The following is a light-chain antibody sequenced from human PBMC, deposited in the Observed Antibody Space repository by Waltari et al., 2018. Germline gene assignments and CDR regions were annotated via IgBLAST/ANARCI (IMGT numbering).Light chain of an antibody. V-gene: IGKV1-5*03. J-gene: IGKJ1*01. Sequence: DIQMTQSPSTLSASVGDRVTITCRASQDITTSLAWYQQKPGKAPKVLIYRTSNLKSGVSSRFSGSGSGTEFTLTINSLQPDDFATYYCLQDYIYPWTFGQGTKVEV. CDR1: QDITTS. CDR3: LQDYIYPWT. CDR2: RTS.